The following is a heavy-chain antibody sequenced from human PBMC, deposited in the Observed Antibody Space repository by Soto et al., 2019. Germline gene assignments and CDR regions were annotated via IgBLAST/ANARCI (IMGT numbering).Heavy chain of an antibody. CDR2: IYYSGST. CDR3: ARGFYGDYEYYFDY. Sequence: PSETLSLTCTVSGGSISSGDYYWSWIRQPPGKGLEWIGYIYYSGSTYYNPSLKSRVTISVDTSKNQFSLKLSSVTAADTAVYYCARGFYGDYEYYFDYWGQGTLVTVSS. D-gene: IGHD4-17*01. J-gene: IGHJ4*02. CDR1: GGSISSGDYY. V-gene: IGHV4-30-4*01.